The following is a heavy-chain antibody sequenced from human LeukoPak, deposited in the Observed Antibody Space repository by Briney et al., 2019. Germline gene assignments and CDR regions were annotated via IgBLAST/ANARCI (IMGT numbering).Heavy chain of an antibody. Sequence: SETLSLTCAVSGYSISSGYYWGWIRQPPGKGLEWIGSIYHSGSTYYNPSLKSRVTISVDTSKNQFSLKLSSVTAADTAVYYCAGSMIVVVTHAFDTWGQGTMVTVSS. CDR2: IYHSGST. CDR1: GYSISSGYY. J-gene: IGHJ3*02. V-gene: IGHV4-38-2*01. CDR3: AGSMIVVVTHAFDT. D-gene: IGHD3-22*01.